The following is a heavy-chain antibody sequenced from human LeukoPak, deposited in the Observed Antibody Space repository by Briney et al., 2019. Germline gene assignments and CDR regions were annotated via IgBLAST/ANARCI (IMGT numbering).Heavy chain of an antibody. J-gene: IGHJ5*02. CDR2: ISYDGSNK. CDR1: GFTFSSYA. V-gene: IGHV3-30-3*01. CDR3: ARDSVFYSDYALNWFDP. Sequence: PGGSLRLSCAASGFTFSSYAMHWVRQAPGKGLEWVAVISYDGSNKYYADSVKGRFTISRDNSKNTLYLQMNSLRAEDTAVYYCARDSVFYSDYALNWFDPWGQGTLVTVSS. D-gene: IGHD2-15*01.